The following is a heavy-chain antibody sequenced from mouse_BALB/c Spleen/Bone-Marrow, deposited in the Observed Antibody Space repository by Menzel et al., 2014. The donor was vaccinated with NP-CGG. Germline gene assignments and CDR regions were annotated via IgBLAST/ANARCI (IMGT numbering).Heavy chain of an antibody. V-gene: IGHV1-69*02. CDR1: GYTFTSYW. CDR2: IDPSDSYT. Sequence: VQLQQSGAELVKPGASVKLSCKASGYTFTSYWMHWVKQRPGQGLGWIGEIDPSDSYTNYNQKFKGKATLTVDKSSSTAYMQLSSLTSEDSAVYYCARYGGYFPWFAYWGQGTLVTVSA. D-gene: IGHD2-3*01. CDR3: ARYGGYFPWFAY. J-gene: IGHJ3*01.